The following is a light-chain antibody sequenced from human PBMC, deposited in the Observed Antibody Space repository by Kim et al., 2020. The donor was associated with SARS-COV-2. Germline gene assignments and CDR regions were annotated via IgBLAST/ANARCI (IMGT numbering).Light chain of an antibody. CDR2: PKN. CDR3: NSRDSSGDLLV. Sequence: SSELTQDPAVSVALGQTVRITCQGDSLRRYYASWYQQKPGQAPILVIYPKNNRPSGIPDRISGSSSGNTASLTITGAQAEDEADYYCNSRDSSGDLLVFGGGTKLTVL. J-gene: IGLJ3*02. CDR1: SLRRYY. V-gene: IGLV3-19*01.